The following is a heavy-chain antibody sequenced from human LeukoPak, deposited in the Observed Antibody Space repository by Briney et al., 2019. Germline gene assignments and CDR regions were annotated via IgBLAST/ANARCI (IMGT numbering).Heavy chain of an antibody. CDR3: AKAGALRVAALQGYLDY. D-gene: IGHD2-15*01. Sequence: GGSLRLSCAVSGFTFSDYAMSWVRQAPGKGLEWVSGIRGAGGSTYYADSVKGRFTISRDNSKNTLFLQMNSLRAEDTAVYYCAKAGALRVAALQGYLDYWGQGTLVSVSS. J-gene: IGHJ4*02. CDR1: GFTFSDYA. V-gene: IGHV3-23*01. CDR2: IRGAGGST.